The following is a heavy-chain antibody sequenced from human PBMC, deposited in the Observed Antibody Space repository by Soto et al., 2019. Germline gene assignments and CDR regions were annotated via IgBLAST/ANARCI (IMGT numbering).Heavy chain of an antibody. Sequence: QVPLVQSGAEVKKPGSSVKVSCKASGGTFSSYAISWVRQAPGQGLEWMGGIIPIFGTANYAQKFQGRVTITADESTSKAYMELSSLRSEDTAVYYCARVGDRYYYGSGRRYGMDVWGQGTTVTVSS. V-gene: IGHV1-69*01. J-gene: IGHJ6*02. CDR2: IIPIFGTA. CDR3: ARVGDRYYYGSGRRYGMDV. CDR1: GGTFSSYA. D-gene: IGHD3-10*01.